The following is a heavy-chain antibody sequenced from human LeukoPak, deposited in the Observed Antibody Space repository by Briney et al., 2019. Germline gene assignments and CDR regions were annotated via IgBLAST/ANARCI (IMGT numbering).Heavy chain of an antibody. Sequence: ASAKVSCKASGYTFTSYYMHWVRQAPGQGLEWMGIINPSGGSTSYAQKFQGRVTMTRDTSTSTVYMELSSLRSEDTAVYYCARNIAARPGIDYWGQGTLVTVSS. CDR3: ARNIAARPGIDY. CDR1: GYTFTSYY. V-gene: IGHV1-46*01. D-gene: IGHD6-6*01. CDR2: INPSGGST. J-gene: IGHJ4*02.